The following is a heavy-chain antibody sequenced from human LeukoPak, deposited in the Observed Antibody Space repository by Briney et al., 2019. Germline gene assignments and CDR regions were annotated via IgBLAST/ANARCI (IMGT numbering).Heavy chain of an antibody. CDR1: GGTFTSYD. D-gene: IGHD6-6*01. J-gene: IGHJ4*02. CDR3: ARGWQLVPFDY. V-gene: IGHV1-8*03. Sequence: GASVKVSCKASGGTFTSYDINWVRQATGQGLEWMGWMNPNSGNTGYAQKFQGRVTITRNTSISTAYMELSSLRSEDTAVYYCARGWQLVPFDYWGQGTLVTVSS. CDR2: MNPNSGNT.